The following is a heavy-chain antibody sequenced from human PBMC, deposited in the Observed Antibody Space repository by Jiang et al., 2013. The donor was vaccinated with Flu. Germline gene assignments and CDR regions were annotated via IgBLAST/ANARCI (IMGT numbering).Heavy chain of an antibody. Sequence: KFQGRVTITRDTSASTAYMELSSLRSEDTAVYYCARAPFQHWGQGTLVTVSS. J-gene: IGHJ1*01. V-gene: IGHV1-3*01. CDR3: ARAPFQH.